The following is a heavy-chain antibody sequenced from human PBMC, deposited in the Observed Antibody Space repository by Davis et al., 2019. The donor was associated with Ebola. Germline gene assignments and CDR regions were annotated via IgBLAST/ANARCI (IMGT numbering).Heavy chain of an antibody. J-gene: IGHJ4*02. CDR3: ARDTHSTYCSTTSCYDY. V-gene: IGHV3-48*02. D-gene: IGHD2-2*01. CDR1: GFTFSTYS. CDR2: ISTGGGTI. Sequence: GESLKISCAASGFTFSTYSMNWVRQAPGKGLEWVSYISTGGGTIFYAGSVKGRFTISRDNAKNSLYLQMNSLRDEDTAVYYCARDTHSTYCSTTSCYDYWGQGTLVTVSS.